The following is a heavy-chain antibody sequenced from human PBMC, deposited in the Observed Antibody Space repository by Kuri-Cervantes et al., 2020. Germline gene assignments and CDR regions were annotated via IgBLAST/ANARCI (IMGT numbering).Heavy chain of an antibody. CDR3: ARPKYCSGGSCLLKPSPYYYYGMDV. Sequence: SLKISCAASGFTFDDYAMHWVRQAPGKGLAWVSGISWNSGSIGYADSVKGRFTISRDNSKNTLYLQMNSLRAEDTAVYYCARPKYCSGGSCLLKPSPYYYYGMDVWGQGTTVTVSS. J-gene: IGHJ6*02. V-gene: IGHV3-9*01. CDR1: GFTFDDYA. CDR2: ISWNSGSI. D-gene: IGHD2-15*01.